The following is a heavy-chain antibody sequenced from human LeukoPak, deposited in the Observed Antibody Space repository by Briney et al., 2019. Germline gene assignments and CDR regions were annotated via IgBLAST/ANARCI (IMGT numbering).Heavy chain of an antibody. D-gene: IGHD5-12*01. V-gene: IGHV1-69*06. CDR2: FLLNFNAA. Sequence: SVKVSCKASGGAFISSALSWVRQAPGQRLEWIGGFLLNFNAAHYAQNFQGRLIITADRSTRTFYMELRSLTSDDTAVYYCARGVRSGYDYLSWLGPWGQGTLVTVSS. J-gene: IGHJ5*02. CDR1: GGAFISSA. CDR3: ARGVRSGYDYLSWLGP.